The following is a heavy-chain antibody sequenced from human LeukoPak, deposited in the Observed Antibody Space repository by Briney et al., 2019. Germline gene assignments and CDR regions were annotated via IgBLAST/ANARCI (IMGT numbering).Heavy chain of an antibody. CDR1: GGSISSYY. CDR2: IYYSGST. J-gene: IGHJ3*02. CDR3: ARRDYYYDSSGYYFGVAFDI. D-gene: IGHD3-22*01. V-gene: IGHV4-59*01. Sequence: SETLSLTCTVSGGSISSYYWSWIRQPAGKGLEWIGYIYYSGSTNYNPSLKSRVTISVDTSKNQFSLKLSSVTAADTAVYYCARRDYYYDSSGYYFGVAFDIWGQGTMVTVSS.